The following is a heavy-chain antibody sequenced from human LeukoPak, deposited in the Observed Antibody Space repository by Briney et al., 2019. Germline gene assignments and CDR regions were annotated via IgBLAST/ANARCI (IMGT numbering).Heavy chain of an antibody. CDR2: IYHSGST. CDR1: GCSISSGGYS. J-gene: IGHJ5*02. V-gene: IGHV4-30-2*01. D-gene: IGHD6-13*01. Sequence: SETLSLTCAVSGCSISSGGYSWSWIRQPPGKGLEWIGYIYHSGSTYYNPSLKSRVTISVDRSKNQFSLKLSSVTAADTAVYYCARAVAAAGVDPWGQGTLATVSS. CDR3: ARAVAAAGVDP.